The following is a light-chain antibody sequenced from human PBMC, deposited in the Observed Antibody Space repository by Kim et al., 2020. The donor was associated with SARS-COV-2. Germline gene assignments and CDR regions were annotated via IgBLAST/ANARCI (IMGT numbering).Light chain of an antibody. CDR1: QSVSSN. CDR3: QQYNNWPPYT. CDR2: GAS. J-gene: IGKJ2*01. Sequence: VSPGESATVACRACQSVSSNLAWFQQNPGQAPRLRIYGASPRATGIPARFSGSGSGSEFTLTISSLQSEDFAGYYCQQYNNWPPYTFGQGTKLEI. V-gene: IGKV3-15*01.